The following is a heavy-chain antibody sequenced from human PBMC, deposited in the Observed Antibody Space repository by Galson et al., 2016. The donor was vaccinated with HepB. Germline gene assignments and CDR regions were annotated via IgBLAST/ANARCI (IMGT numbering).Heavy chain of an antibody. CDR3: VRAYTAIDTGVDD. V-gene: IGHV3-33*01. CDR2: MWYDGSHK. D-gene: IGHD5-18*01. J-gene: IGHJ4*02. CDR1: GFTFSSYG. Sequence: SLRLSCAASGFTFSSYGMHWVRQAPGKGLEWVAVMWYDGSHKDYADSVKGRFTISRDNSKNTLHMQMNSLGAEDTAVYYCVRAYTAIDTGVDDRGQGTLVTVSS.